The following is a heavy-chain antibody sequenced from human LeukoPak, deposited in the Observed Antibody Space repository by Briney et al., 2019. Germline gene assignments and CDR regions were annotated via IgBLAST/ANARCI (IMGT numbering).Heavy chain of an antibody. CDR3: ARAHSSGRTFDY. J-gene: IGHJ4*02. V-gene: IGHV4-61*01. CDR2: IYYSGST. CDR1: VGSVSSGSYY. D-gene: IGHD6-19*01. Sequence: SETPSLTCTVSVGSVSSGSYYWSWIRQPPGKGLEWIGYIYYSGSTNYNPSLKSRVTISVDTSKNQFSLKLSSVTAADTAVYYCARAHSSGRTFDYWGQGTLVTVSS.